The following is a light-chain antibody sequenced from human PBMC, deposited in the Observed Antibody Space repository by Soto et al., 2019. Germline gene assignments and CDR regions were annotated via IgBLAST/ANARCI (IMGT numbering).Light chain of an antibody. CDR1: QSVSSN. J-gene: IGKJ4*01. V-gene: IGKV3-15*01. CDR3: QQYNNWPLT. CDR2: GAS. Sequence: EIVMTQSPATLSVSPGERATLSCRASQSVSSNLAWYQQKPGQAPRLPISGASTRATGIPARFSGSGSGTEFTLTVSSLRSEDFAVYYCQQYNNWPLTFGGGTKVDIK.